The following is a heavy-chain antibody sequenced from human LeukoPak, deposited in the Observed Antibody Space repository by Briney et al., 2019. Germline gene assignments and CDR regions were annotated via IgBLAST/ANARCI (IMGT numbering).Heavy chain of an antibody. V-gene: IGHV1-18*01. D-gene: IGHD1-26*01. CDR1: GYTFTNFG. CDR2: ISSYNGHT. Sequence: ASVKVSCKASGYTFTNFGISWVRQAPGQGLEWMGWISSYNGHTNNAQKLQGRVTMTTDTSTSTAYMELRSLRYDDTAVYYCARDKSGYSGSYYGYWGQGTLATVSS. CDR3: ARDKSGYSGSYYGY. J-gene: IGHJ4*02.